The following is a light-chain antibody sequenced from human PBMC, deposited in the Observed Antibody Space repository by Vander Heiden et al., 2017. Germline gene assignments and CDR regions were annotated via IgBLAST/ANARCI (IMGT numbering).Light chain of an antibody. CDR1: ETVENNY. CDR2: GAS. Sequence: IVLTQSPGTQSLSPGESATLSCKASETVENNYVAWYQQKPGRVPRVLLYGASSRVPGIPGRFSGSGSGTDFTLTISRLEPEDFAVYYCQHYSASPWTFGQGTKVEIK. J-gene: IGKJ1*01. CDR3: QHYSASPWT. V-gene: IGKV3-20*01.